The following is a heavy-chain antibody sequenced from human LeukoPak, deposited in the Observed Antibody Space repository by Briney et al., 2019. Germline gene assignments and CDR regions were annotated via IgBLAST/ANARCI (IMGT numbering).Heavy chain of an antibody. V-gene: IGHV3-33*01. CDR3: VRVPLHPTISHFDL. CDR1: GFTFSTHG. CDR2: IWSDGGTK. Sequence: PVRSLPFSCAASGFTFSTHGMHWVRQAPGKGLEWVAVIWSDGGTKYYADSVKGRFTISRDNSKNTLYMQMNSLRADDTAVYYCVRVPLHPTISHFDLWGQVTLVTGSS. J-gene: IGHJ4*02. D-gene: IGHD1-14*01.